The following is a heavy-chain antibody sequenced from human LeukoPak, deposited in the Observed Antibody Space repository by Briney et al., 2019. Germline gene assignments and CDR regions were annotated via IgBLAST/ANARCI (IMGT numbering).Heavy chain of an antibody. Sequence: GGSLRLSCAASGFTFSSYGMSWVRQAPGKGLEWVSGISASGGSTYYADSVKGRFSISRDNSKNTMYLQMNSLRAEDTAVYYCAKSTAYSISIIQVIKLMDAWGQGTTVTVSS. J-gene: IGHJ6*02. CDR3: AKSTAYSISIIQVIKLMDA. D-gene: IGHD3-22*01. CDR1: GFTFSSYG. CDR2: ISASGGST. V-gene: IGHV3-23*01.